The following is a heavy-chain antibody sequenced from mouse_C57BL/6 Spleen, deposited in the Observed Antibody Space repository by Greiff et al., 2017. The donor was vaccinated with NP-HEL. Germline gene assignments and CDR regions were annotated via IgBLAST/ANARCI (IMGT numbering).Heavy chain of an antibody. Sequence: VQLQQSGAELVKPGASVKMSCKASGYTFTSYWITWVKQRPGQGLEWIGDLYPGSGSTNYNEKFKSKATLTVDPSSSTAYMQLSSLTSEDSAVYYCASPYSNYEGYAMDYWGQGTSVTVSS. CDR2: LYPGSGST. V-gene: IGHV1-55*01. CDR3: ASPYSNYEGYAMDY. J-gene: IGHJ4*01. CDR1: GYTFTSYW. D-gene: IGHD2-5*01.